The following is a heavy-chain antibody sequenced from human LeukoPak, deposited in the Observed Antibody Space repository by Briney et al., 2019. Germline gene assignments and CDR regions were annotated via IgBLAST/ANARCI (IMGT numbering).Heavy chain of an antibody. CDR3: AREYDSSWPS. Sequence: GGSLRLSCAASGFSFRTYAMSWVRQAPGKGLDWVSAISDDSAKTYYAASVKGRFTISRDNSKNTLFLQMNSLRADDTAVYYCAREYDSSWPSWGQGTLVTVSS. J-gene: IGHJ5*02. V-gene: IGHV3-23*01. CDR1: GFSFRTYA. CDR2: ISDDSAKT. D-gene: IGHD3-22*01.